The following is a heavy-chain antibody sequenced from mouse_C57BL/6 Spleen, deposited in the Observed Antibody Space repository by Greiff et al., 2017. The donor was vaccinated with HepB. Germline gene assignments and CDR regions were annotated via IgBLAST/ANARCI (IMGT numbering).Heavy chain of an antibody. J-gene: IGHJ4*01. D-gene: IGHD2-4*01. CDR3: ARPGYDYGGGAMDY. CDR1: GFTFSDYG. Sequence: EVQRVESGGGLVKPGGSLKLSCAASGFTFSDYGMHWVRQAPEKGLEWVAYISSGSSTISYADTVKGRFTISRDTAKNTLFLQMTSLGSEDTAMYYCARPGYDYGGGAMDYWGQGTSVTVSA. CDR2: ISSGSSTI. V-gene: IGHV5-17*01.